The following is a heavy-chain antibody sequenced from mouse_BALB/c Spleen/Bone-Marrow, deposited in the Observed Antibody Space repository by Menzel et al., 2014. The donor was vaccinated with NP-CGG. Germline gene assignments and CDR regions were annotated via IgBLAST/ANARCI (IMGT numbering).Heavy chain of an antibody. CDR3: VYGNYYLAY. D-gene: IGHD2-1*01. CDR2: INPSTGYT. V-gene: IGHV1-7*01. J-gene: IGHJ3*01. CDR1: GYTFTSYW. Sequence: VQLQQSGAELAKPGASVKMSCKASGYTFTSYWMHWVKQRPGQGLEWFGYINPSTGYTEYNQKLKDKATLTADKSSSTAYMQLSSLTAEDSAVYYCVYGNYYLAYWGQGTLVTVSA.